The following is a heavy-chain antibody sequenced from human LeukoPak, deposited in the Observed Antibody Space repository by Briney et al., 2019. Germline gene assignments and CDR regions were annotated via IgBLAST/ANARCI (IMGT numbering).Heavy chain of an antibody. CDR3: ARSGRYFGYNGMDV. Sequence: GGSLRLSCAASGFTFSSYAMHWVRQAPGKGLEWVAVISYDGSNKYYADSVKGRFTISRDNSKNTLYLQMNSLRAEDTAVYHCARSGRYFGYNGMDVWGQGTTVTVSS. CDR2: ISYDGSNK. D-gene: IGHD1-26*01. J-gene: IGHJ6*02. V-gene: IGHV3-30-3*01. CDR1: GFTFSSYA.